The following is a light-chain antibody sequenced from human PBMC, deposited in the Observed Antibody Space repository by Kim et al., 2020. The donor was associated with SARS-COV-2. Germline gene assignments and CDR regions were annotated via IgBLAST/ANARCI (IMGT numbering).Light chain of an antibody. Sequence: VSPGQTASITCSGNKLGDKYACWYQQKPGQSPVLVIYQDSKRPSGIPERFSGSNSGNTATLTISGTQAMDEADYYCQAWDSSFWVFGGGTQLTVL. CDR1: KLGDKY. V-gene: IGLV3-1*01. J-gene: IGLJ3*02. CDR2: QDS. CDR3: QAWDSSFWV.